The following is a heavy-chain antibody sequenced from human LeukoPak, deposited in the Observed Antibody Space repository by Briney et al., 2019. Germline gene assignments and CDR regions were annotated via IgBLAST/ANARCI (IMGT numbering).Heavy chain of an antibody. V-gene: IGHV4-38-2*02. Sequence: PSETLSLTCTVSGYSISSGYLWGWIRQPPGKGLEWIGSIYYSGNTYYNASLKSQVSISIDTSKNQFSLRLTSVTAADTAVYYCARDGGSYYFDYWGQGTLVTVSS. CDR3: ARDGGSYYFDY. D-gene: IGHD1-26*01. CDR1: GYSISSGYL. CDR2: IYYSGNT. J-gene: IGHJ4*02.